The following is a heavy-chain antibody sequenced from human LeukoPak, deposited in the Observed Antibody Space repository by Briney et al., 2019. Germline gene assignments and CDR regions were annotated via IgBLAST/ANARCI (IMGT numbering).Heavy chain of an antibody. CDR1: GCTFSNYA. CDR3: ARDGYYDSSGFR. D-gene: IGHD3-22*01. Sequence: PGGSLRLSCPACGCTFSNYAMHGVGQARAKGRNGVAIIAYVGSNKYYADSVKGRFTISRDNSKNTLYLQMNSLRAEDTAVYYCARDGYYDSSGFRWGQGTRVTVSS. V-gene: IGHV3-30-3*01. CDR2: IAYVGSNK. J-gene: IGHJ4*02.